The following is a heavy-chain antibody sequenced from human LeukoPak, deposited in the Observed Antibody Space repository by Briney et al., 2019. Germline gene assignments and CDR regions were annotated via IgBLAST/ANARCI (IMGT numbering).Heavy chain of an antibody. CDR3: ARVDAQVATYDAFDI. D-gene: IGHD5-12*01. Sequence: PGGSLRLSCAASGFTFSSYAMHWVRQAPGKGLEWVAVISYDGSNKYYADSVKGRFTISRDNSKNTLYLQMNSLRAEDTAVYYCARVDAQVATYDAFDIWGQGTMVTVSS. V-gene: IGHV3-30-3*01. J-gene: IGHJ3*02. CDR1: GFTFSSYA. CDR2: ISYDGSNK.